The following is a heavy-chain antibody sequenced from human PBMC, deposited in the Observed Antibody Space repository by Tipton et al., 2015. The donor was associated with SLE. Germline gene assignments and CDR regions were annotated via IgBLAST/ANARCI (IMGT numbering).Heavy chain of an antibody. Sequence: TLSLTCTVSGGPISSYYWSWIRQPPGKGLEWIGYIYYSGSTNYNPSLKSRVTISVDTSKNQFSLKLSSVTAADTAVYYCARQRCGLYSFDYWGQGTLVSVSS. V-gene: IGHV4-59*01. CDR3: ARQRCGLYSFDY. D-gene: IGHD1-26*01. CDR1: GGPISSYY. CDR2: IYYSGST. J-gene: IGHJ4*02.